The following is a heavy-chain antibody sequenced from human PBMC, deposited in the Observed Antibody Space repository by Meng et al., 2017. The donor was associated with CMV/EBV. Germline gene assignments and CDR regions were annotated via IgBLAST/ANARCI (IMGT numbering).Heavy chain of an antibody. V-gene: IGHV3-11*01. CDR1: TFSDYY. CDR3: ARDLSVPAAMDYYYGMDV. J-gene: IGHJ6*02. Sequence: TFSDYYRSWIRQAPGKGLEWVSYISSSGSTIYYADSVKGRFTISRDNAKNSLYLQMNSLRAEDTAVYYCARDLSVPAAMDYYYGMDVWGQGTMVTVSS. D-gene: IGHD2-2*01. CDR2: ISSSGSTI.